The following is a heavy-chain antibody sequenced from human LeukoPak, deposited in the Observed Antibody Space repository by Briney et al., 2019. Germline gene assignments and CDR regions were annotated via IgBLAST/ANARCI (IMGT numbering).Heavy chain of an antibody. CDR3: ARAFLDGFDI. V-gene: IGHV3-11*04. CDR2: ISSSGNAV. CDR1: GFTFRDYF. D-gene: IGHD2/OR15-2a*01. J-gene: IGHJ3*02. Sequence: PGGSLRLSCAASGFTFRDYFMTWIRQAPGKGLEWVSHISSSGNAVYHADSVKGRFTVSRDNAKNSLYLQLNSLRAEDTAVYYCARAFLDGFDIWGQGTMVTVSS.